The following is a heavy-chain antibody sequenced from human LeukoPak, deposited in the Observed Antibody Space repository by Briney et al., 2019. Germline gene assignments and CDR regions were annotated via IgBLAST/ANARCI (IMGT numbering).Heavy chain of an antibody. CDR1: GFTFSSYE. V-gene: IGHV3-48*03. CDR2: ISSSGSTI. CDR3: ARRQPLLYEVAFDY. D-gene: IGHD2-2*02. J-gene: IGHJ4*02. Sequence: GGSLRLSCAASGFTFSSYEMNWVRQAPGKGLEWVSYISSSGSTIYYADSVKGRFTISRDNAKNSLYLQMSSLRAEDTAVYYCARRQPLLYEVAFDYWGQGTLVTVSS.